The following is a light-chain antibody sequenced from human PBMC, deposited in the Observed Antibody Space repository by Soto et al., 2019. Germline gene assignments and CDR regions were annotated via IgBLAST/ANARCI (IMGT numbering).Light chain of an antibody. V-gene: IGLV2-14*01. Sequence: QSALTQPASVSGSPGQSITISCTGTSSDVGGYNYVSWYQQHPGKAPKLMIYDVSNRPSGVSNRFSGSKSGNTASLTISGLQAEDEADYYCSSYTSSSTLEDVVFGGGTKLPS. J-gene: IGLJ2*01. CDR3: SSYTSSSTLEDVV. CDR2: DVS. CDR1: SSDVGGYNY.